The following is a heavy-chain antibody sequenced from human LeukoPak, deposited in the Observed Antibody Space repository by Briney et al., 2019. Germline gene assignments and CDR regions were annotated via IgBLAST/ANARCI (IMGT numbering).Heavy chain of an antibody. D-gene: IGHD3-22*01. CDR3: AKGHTWGRYYDIPISPLDY. CDR2: ISGSGGST. Sequence: PGGSLRLSCAASGFTFSSYAMSWVRQAPGKGLEWVSAISGSGGSTYYADSVKGRFTISRDNSKNTLYLQMNSLRAEDTAVYYCAKGHTWGRYYDIPISPLDYWGQGTLVTVSS. J-gene: IGHJ4*02. V-gene: IGHV3-23*01. CDR1: GFTFSSYA.